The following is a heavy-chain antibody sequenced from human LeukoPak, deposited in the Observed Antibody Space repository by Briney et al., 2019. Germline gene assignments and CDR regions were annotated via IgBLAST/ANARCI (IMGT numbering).Heavy chain of an antibody. CDR2: INHSGST. V-gene: IGHV4-34*01. Sequence: PSETLSLTCAVYGGSFSGYYWSWIRQPPGKGLEWIGEINHSGSTNYNPSLKSRVTISVDTSKNQFSLKLSSVTAADTAVYYCARESSSGSYYSPFDYWGQGTLVTVSS. CDR3: ARESSSGSYYSPFDY. J-gene: IGHJ4*02. CDR1: GGSFSGYY. D-gene: IGHD1-26*01.